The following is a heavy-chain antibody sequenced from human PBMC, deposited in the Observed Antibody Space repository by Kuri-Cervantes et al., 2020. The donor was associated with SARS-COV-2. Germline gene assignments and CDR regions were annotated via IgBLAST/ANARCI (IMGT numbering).Heavy chain of an antibody. J-gene: IGHJ3*02. CDR2: IYYSGST. V-gene: IGHV4-39*01. CDR1: GGSISSSSYY. D-gene: IGHD5-18*01. CDR3: AGRTLDTAMVRGVRAPNDAFDI. Sequence: SETLSLTCTVSGGSISSSSYYWGWIRQPPGKGLEWIGSIYYSGSTYYNPSLKSRVTISVDTSKNQFSLKLSSVTAADTAVYYCAGRTLDTAMVRGVRAPNDAFDIWGQGTMVTVSS.